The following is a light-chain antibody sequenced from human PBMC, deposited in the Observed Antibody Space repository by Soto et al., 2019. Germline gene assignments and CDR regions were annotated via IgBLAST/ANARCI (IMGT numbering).Light chain of an antibody. Sequence: QPVLTQPPSVSGAPGQRVTISCTGGTSKIGAGYDVHWYQQLPGTAPKLLIYGNSNRPSGVPDRFSGSKSGTSASLAITGLQAEDEADYYCQSYDSSLSGYVVFGGGTKLTVL. V-gene: IGLV1-40*01. CDR2: GNS. CDR1: TSKIGAGYD. J-gene: IGLJ2*01. CDR3: QSYDSSLSGYVV.